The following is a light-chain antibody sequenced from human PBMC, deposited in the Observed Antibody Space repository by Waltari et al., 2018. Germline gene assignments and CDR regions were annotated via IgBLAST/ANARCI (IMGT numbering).Light chain of an antibody. Sequence: QSVLTQPPSVSVTPGQRVTISCSGRISNIGSATVNWYQHLPGTAPRLVMFSDFQRPSGVPERLSGSNSGTSASLAISGLQSDDEAVYFCSTWDHSLKGPVFGGGTKLTVL. J-gene: IGLJ2*01. V-gene: IGLV1-44*01. CDR1: ISNIGSAT. CDR3: STWDHSLKGPV. CDR2: SDF.